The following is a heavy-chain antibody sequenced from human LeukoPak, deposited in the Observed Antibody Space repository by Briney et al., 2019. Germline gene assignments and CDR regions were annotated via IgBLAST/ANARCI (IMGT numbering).Heavy chain of an antibody. J-gene: IGHJ4*02. Sequence: PSETLSLTCTVSGGSISTYYLSWIRQPPGKGLEWIGFIYYSGSTNYNPSLKSRVTISVDTSKNHFSLKLYSVIAADTAVYYCARVDYDSSGYFDFWGQGTLVTVSS. CDR2: IYYSGST. D-gene: IGHD3-22*01. CDR1: GGSISTYY. V-gene: IGHV4-59*01. CDR3: ARVDYDSSGYFDF.